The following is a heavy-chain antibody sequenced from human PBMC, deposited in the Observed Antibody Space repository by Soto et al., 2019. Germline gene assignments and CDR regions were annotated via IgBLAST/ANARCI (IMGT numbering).Heavy chain of an antibody. CDR1: GFTVSNNY. Sequence: GGSLRLSCAASGFTVSNNYMSWVRQAPGKGLEWVSLIYSGGSTYYADSVKGRFTISRDSSKNTLYLQMNSLRAEDTAMYYCGAYSQRSYWGQGTLVTVSS. D-gene: IGHD3-16*01. J-gene: IGHJ4*02. CDR2: IYSGGST. CDR3: GAYSQRSY. V-gene: IGHV3-66*01.